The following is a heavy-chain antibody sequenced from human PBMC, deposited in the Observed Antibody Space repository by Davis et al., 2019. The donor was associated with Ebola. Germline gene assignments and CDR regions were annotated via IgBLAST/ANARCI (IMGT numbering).Heavy chain of an antibody. CDR2: VNSPSNYI. D-gene: IGHD3-10*01. CDR1: GFTFTSYT. Sequence: PGGSLRLSCAASGFTFTSYTMYWVRQAPGKGLEWVSSVNSPSNYIYYADSVKGRFTISRDNAKNSVYLQMNSLRAEDTAVYYCARDSGFFGDYYFDTCGQGTLVTVSS. CDR3: ARDSGFFGDYYFDT. V-gene: IGHV3-21*01. J-gene: IGHJ4*02.